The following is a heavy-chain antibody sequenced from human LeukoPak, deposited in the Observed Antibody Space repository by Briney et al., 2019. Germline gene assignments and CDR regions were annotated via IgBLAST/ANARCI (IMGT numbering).Heavy chain of an antibody. V-gene: IGHV3-23*03. CDR1: GFTFSTSP. CDR3: AKGGHHYNPFFY. D-gene: IGHD3-22*01. CDR2: IHAGGSDP. J-gene: IGHJ4*02. Sequence: PGGSLRLSCAASGFTFSTSPMGWVRQAPGKGLESVSSIHAGGSDPFYADSVQGRFTISRDNSKNTLSLQLNSLRAEDTAVYFCAKGGHHYNPFFYCGQGALVTVSS.